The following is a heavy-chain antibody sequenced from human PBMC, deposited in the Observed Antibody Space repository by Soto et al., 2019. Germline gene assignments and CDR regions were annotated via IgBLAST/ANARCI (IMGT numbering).Heavy chain of an antibody. CDR2: FDPEDGET. D-gene: IGHD3-3*01. V-gene: IGHV1-24*01. CDR1: GYTLTELS. Sequence: ASVKVSCKVSGYTLTELSMHWVRQAPGKGLEWMGGFDPEDGETIYAQKFQGRVTMTRDTSTGTVYMEMSSLRSEDTAVYYCASPSPNYDFWSGYYARGDYYYMDVWGKGTTVTVSS. CDR3: ASPSPNYDFWSGYYARGDYYYMDV. J-gene: IGHJ6*03.